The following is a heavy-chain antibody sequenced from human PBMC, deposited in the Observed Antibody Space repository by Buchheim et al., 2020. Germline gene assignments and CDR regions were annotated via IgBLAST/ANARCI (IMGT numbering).Heavy chain of an antibody. CDR2: SSSSGSTI. CDR3: ARAIPTYYYDSSGYWGPSGGPYYFDY. Sequence: QVQLVESGGGLVKPGGSLRLSCAASGFTSSDYYMSWIRQAPGKGLEWVSYSSSSGSTIYYADSVKGRFTISRDNAKNSLYLQMNSLRAEDTAVYYCARAIPTYYYDSSGYWGPSGGPYYFDYWGQGTL. CDR1: GFTSSDYY. V-gene: IGHV3-11*01. D-gene: IGHD3-22*01. J-gene: IGHJ4*02.